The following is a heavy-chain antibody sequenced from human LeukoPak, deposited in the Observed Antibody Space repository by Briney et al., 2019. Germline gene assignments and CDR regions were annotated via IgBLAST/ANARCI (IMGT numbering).Heavy chain of an antibody. J-gene: IGHJ6*03. CDR1: GFTFSSYA. CDR3: AKGPAPSYYYYYMDV. V-gene: IGHV3-23*01. CDR2: ISGSGGST. Sequence: GGSLRLSCAASGFTFSSYAMSWVRQAPGKGLEWVSAISGSGGSTYYADSVKGRFTISRDNSKNTLYLQMSSLRAEDTAVYYCAKGPAPSYYYYYMDVWGKGTTVTVSS.